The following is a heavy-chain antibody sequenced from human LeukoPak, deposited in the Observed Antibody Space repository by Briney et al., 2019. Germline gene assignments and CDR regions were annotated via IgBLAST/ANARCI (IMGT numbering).Heavy chain of an antibody. CDR1: GYTFTAYY. CDR3: ARGSDWNDLFDY. V-gene: IGHV1-2*02. Sequence: ASVKVSCKASGYTFTAYYMHWVRQAPGQGLEWMGWINPNSGGTNYAQKFQGRVTMTRDTSISTAYMDLSSLESDDTAVYHCARGSDWNDLFDYWGQGTLVTVSS. J-gene: IGHJ4*02. D-gene: IGHD1-1*01. CDR2: INPNSGGT.